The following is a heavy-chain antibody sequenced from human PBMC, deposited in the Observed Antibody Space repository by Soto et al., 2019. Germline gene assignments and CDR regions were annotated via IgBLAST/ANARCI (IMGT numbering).Heavy chain of an antibody. V-gene: IGHV3-23*01. CDR2: ISGSGGST. CDR1: GFTFSSYA. D-gene: IGHD3-22*01. CDR3: AKEGGYYDSSGYYYTYYYGMDV. J-gene: IGHJ6*02. Sequence: GGSLRLSCAASGFTFSSYAMSWVRQAPGKGLEWVSAISGSGGSTYYADSVKGRFTISRDNSKNTLYLQMNSLRAEDTAVYYCAKEGGYYDSSGYYYTYYYGMDVWGQGTTVTVSS.